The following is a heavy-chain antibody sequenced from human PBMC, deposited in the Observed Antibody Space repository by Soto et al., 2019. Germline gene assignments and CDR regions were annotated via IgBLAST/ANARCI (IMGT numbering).Heavy chain of an antibody. Sequence: EVQLVESGGGLVQPGRSLRLSCAASGFTFDDYAMHWVRRVPGKGLEWVSSISWNSNFIGYADSVKGRFTISRDNAKNSLYLQMNSLRPEDTALYYCAKGGPDGFCSGGRCYFDYWGKGTLVTVSS. J-gene: IGHJ4*02. CDR1: GFTFDDYA. CDR2: ISWNSNFI. V-gene: IGHV3-9*01. CDR3: AKGGPDGFCSGGRCYFDY. D-gene: IGHD2-15*01.